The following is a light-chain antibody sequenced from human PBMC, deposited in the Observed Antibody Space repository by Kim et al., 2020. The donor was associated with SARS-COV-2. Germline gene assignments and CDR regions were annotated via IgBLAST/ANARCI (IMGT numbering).Light chain of an antibody. Sequence: EILMTQSPATLSVSPGERATLSCRASQSVSSDLAWYQQRPGQAPRLLIYDASTRATAFPARFSGSGSGTEFTLTISSLQSEDFAVYYCQQYNTWPLTFGGGTKVDIK. CDR1: QSVSSD. CDR2: DAS. J-gene: IGKJ4*01. V-gene: IGKV3-15*01. CDR3: QQYNTWPLT.